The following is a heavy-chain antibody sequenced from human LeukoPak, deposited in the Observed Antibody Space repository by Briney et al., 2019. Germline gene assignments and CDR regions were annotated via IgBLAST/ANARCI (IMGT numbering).Heavy chain of an antibody. CDR3: AKDRGYCSGGSCPELRYYYYYYGMDV. CDR2: ISYDGGNK. CDR1: GFTFSSYG. J-gene: IGHJ6*04. Sequence: PGRSLRLSCAASGFTFSSYGMHWVRQAPGKGLEWVAVISYDGGNKYYADSVKGRFTISRDNSKNTLYLQMNSLRAEDTAVYYCAKDRGYCSGGSCPELRYYYYYYGMDVWGKGTTVTVSS. D-gene: IGHD2-15*01. V-gene: IGHV3-30*18.